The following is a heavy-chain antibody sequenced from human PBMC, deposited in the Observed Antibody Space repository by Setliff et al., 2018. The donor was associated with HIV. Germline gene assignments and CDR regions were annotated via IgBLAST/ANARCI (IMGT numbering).Heavy chain of an antibody. V-gene: IGHV4-38-2*02. J-gene: IGHJ4*02. CDR3: GRQAWDHQSSGYFVDY. D-gene: IGHD6-19*01. CDR2: IYQTGST. CDR1: GYSISSGYY. Sequence: NPSETLSLTCTVSGYSISSGYYWGWIRQPPGKGLEWIGSIYQTGSTNYNPSLKSRVTVSLDMSKNQFSLKLTSVTAAGTAVYYCGRQAWDHQSSGYFVDYWGQGTLVTV.